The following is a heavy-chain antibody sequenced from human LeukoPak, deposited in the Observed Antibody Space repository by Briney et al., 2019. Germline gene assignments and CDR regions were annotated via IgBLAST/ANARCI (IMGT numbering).Heavy chain of an antibody. CDR3: AKGQNSASGSYQYNWFDP. CDR2: ISGSGGST. Sequence: GGSLRLSCAASGFTFSSYAMSRVRQAPGKGLEWVAGISGSGGSTYYAGSVKYRFTISRDNSKNTVFLQMNTLRAEDTAVYYCAKGQNSASGSYQYNWFDPWGQGTLVTVSS. V-gene: IGHV3-23*01. CDR1: GFTFSSYA. J-gene: IGHJ5*02. D-gene: IGHD3-10*01.